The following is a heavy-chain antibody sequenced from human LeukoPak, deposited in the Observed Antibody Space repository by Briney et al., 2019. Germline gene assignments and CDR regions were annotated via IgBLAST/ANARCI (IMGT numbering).Heavy chain of an antibody. D-gene: IGHD1-20*01. V-gene: IGHV3-11*01. CDR3: ARRRYNWNAIDY. CDR2: ISSSGSTI. J-gene: IGHJ4*02. CDR1: GFTFSDFY. Sequence: WGSLRLSCAASGFTFSDFYMSWIRQAPGKGLEWVSYISSSGSTIYYADSVKGRFTISRDNAKNSLYLQMNSLRAEDTAMYYCARRRYNWNAIDYWGQGTLVTVSS.